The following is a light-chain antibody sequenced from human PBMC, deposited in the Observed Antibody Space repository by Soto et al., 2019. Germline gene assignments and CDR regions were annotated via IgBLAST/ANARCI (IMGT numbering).Light chain of an antibody. CDR2: DNN. CDR1: SSNIGADYG. CDR3: AGWDDSLNGVV. V-gene: IGLV1-40*01. Sequence: QSVLTQPPSVSGAPGQRVTISCTGSSSNIGADYGVHWYQQLPGRAPKLLIYDNNNRPSGVPDRFSGSKSDTSASLAITGLQAEDEADYFCAGWDDSLNGVVFGGGTKLTVL. J-gene: IGLJ2*01.